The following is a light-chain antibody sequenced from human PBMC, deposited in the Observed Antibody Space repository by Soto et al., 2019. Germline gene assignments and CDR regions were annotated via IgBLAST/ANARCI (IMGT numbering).Light chain of an antibody. Sequence: QSALTQPPSASGSPGQSVTISCTGTSSDIGNYNYVSWYQQHPGKAPKLLIYEVTKRPSGVPDRFSGSKSGNTASLTVSGLHAEDEDDYYCSSYAGSNNLVVFGGGTKLTVL. V-gene: IGLV2-8*01. CDR1: SSDIGNYNY. CDR2: EVT. CDR3: SSYAGSNNLVV. J-gene: IGLJ2*01.